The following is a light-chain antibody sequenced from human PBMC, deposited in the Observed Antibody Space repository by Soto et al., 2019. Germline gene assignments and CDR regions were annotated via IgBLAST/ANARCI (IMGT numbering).Light chain of an antibody. Sequence: QSVLTQPASVSGSPGQSITISCTGTSSDVVGYNYVSWYQQHPGKDPKLMIYEVSNRPSGVSNRFSGSKSGNTASLTISGLQAEDEADYYCSSYTSSSIDYVFGTGTKLTVL. V-gene: IGLV2-14*01. CDR3: SSYTSSSIDYV. CDR2: EVS. J-gene: IGLJ1*01. CDR1: SSDVVGYNY.